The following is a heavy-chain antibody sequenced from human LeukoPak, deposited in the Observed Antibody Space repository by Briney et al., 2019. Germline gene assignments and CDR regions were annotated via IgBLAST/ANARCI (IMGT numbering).Heavy chain of an antibody. V-gene: IGHV3-48*03. CDR3: ARVWYYYDSSGYFGYGLDY. J-gene: IGHJ4*02. CDR1: GFTFSSYE. Sequence: GGSLRLSCAASGFTFSSYEMNWVRQAPGKGLEWVSYISSSGSTIYYADSAKGRFTISRDNAKNSLYLQMNSLRAEDTAVYYCARVWYYYDSSGYFGYGLDYWGQGTLVTVSS. D-gene: IGHD3-22*01. CDR2: ISSSGSTI.